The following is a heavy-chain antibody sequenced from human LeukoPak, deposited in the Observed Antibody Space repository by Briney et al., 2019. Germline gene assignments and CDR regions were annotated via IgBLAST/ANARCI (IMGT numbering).Heavy chain of an antibody. CDR2: IHYGGNT. V-gene: IGHV4-59*08. J-gene: IGHJ4*02. CDR1: GDSIRRNY. Sequence: SETLSLTCSISGDSIRRNYWSWIRQPPGKGLEWIGYIHYGGNTNYNPSLKSRVSISVDTSKNQFSLKLTSVTAADTAVYYCAAYRSGTHYNSYYFDDWGQGTLVTVSS. CDR3: AAYRSGTHYNSYYFDD. D-gene: IGHD3-10*01.